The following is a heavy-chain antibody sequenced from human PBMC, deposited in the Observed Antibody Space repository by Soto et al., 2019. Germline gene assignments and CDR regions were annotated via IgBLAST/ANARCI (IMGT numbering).Heavy chain of an antibody. D-gene: IGHD2-2*01. CDR2: LYPSDSDT. Sequence: PGESLKISCKGSGYSFTYYWVGWVRQMPGKGLEWMGILYPSDSDTRYSPSSQGQATISADKSISTAYLQWSSLKASDTAMYYCARLRRGSSINGDHYDMDVWGQGTTVTVSS. V-gene: IGHV5-51*01. CDR1: GYSFTYYW. J-gene: IGHJ6*02. CDR3: ARLRRGSSINGDHYDMDV.